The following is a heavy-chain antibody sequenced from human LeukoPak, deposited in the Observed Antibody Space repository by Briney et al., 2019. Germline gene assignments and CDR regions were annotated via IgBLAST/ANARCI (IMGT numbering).Heavy chain of an antibody. Sequence: PSETLSLTCTVSGGSISSYYWSWIRQPPGKGLEWIGSIHYSGSTTYNPSLKSRVTISVDTSKNQFSLKLSSVTAADTAVYYCARRLGGTSTGFDYWGQGTLVTASS. V-gene: IGHV4-59*08. CDR2: IHYSGST. J-gene: IGHJ4*02. D-gene: IGHD2-2*01. CDR3: ARRLGGTSTGFDY. CDR1: GGSISSYY.